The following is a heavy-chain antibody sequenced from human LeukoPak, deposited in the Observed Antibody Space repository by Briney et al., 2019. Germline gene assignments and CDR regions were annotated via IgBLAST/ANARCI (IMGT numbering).Heavy chain of an antibody. V-gene: IGHV3-30-3*01. J-gene: IGHJ4*02. CDR1: GFTFSSYA. CDR2: ISYDGSNK. D-gene: IGHD1-1*01. Sequence: GRSLRLSCAASGFTFSSYAMHWVRQAPGKGLEWVAVISYDGSNKYYADSAKGRFTISRDNSKNTLYLQMNSLRAEDTAVYYCARVQLERATFDYWGQGTLVTVSS. CDR3: ARVQLERATFDY.